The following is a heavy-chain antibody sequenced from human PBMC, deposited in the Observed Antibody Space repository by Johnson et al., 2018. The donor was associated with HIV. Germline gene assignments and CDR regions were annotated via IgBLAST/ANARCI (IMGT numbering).Heavy chain of an antibody. CDR3: ARDADAFDI. Sequence: EVQLVESGGGVVRPGGSLRLSCAASGITFDDYGMSWVRQTPGKGLEWVSGINWSGGSTGYADSVMGRFTISRENAKNSLYLQMNSLRAGDTAVYYCARDADAFDIWGQGTMVTVSS. V-gene: IGHV3-20*04. CDR2: INWSGGST. CDR1: GITFDDYG. J-gene: IGHJ3*02.